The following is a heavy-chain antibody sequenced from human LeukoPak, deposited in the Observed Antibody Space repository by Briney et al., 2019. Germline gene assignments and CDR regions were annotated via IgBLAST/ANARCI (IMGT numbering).Heavy chain of an antibody. J-gene: IGHJ4*02. CDR2: LNPHSGNT. CDR1: GNTFMKFD. Sequence: GASVKVSCKASGNTFMKFDFHWVRQATGQGPEWMGRLNPHSGNTEYAPKFQGRVTMTRNTSITTAHMELSSLTSEDTAVYYCATGMFDSDYSFLGLEYWGLGTLVTVSS. D-gene: IGHD2/OR15-2a*01. CDR3: ATGMFDSDYSFLGLEY. V-gene: IGHV1-8*01.